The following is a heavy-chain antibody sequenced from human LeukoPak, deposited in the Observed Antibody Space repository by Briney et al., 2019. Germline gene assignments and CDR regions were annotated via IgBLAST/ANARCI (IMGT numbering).Heavy chain of an antibody. V-gene: IGHV3-7*01. CDR1: GFTFSDYW. CDR2: IKQDGSAK. Sequence: GGSLRLSCTASGFTFSDYWMTWVRQAPGRGREWVANIKQDGSAKYYVDSVKGRFTISRDNAKNSLYLQMDSLRVEDTATYYCARWRGSTSERSDYWGQGTLVTVSS. D-gene: IGHD2-2*01. CDR3: ARWRGSTSERSDY. J-gene: IGHJ4*02.